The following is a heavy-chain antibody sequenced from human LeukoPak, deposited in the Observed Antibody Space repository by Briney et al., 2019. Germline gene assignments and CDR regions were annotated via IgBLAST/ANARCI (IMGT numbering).Heavy chain of an antibody. Sequence: PVGSLRLSCVTSGINFNKIWMSWVRQAPGKGLEWGGRIKRNSDGGTTDYAAPVRGRFTISRDDSRNTLFLQMNSLKTEDTAVYYCAAASEVLLWFGDVNFDHWGQGTRVTVSS. CDR1: GINFNKIW. CDR2: IKRNSDGGTT. J-gene: IGHJ4*02. D-gene: IGHD3-10*01. V-gene: IGHV3-15*01. CDR3: AAASEVLLWFGDVNFDH.